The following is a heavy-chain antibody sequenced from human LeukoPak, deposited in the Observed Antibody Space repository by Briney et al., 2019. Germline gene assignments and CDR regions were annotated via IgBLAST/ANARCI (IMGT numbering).Heavy chain of an antibody. J-gene: IGHJ4*02. CDR3: ARGGDPRITMVRGVIPNDY. D-gene: IGHD3-10*01. Sequence: GRSLRLSCAASGFTFSSYAMHWVRQAPGKGLEWVAVIWYDGSNKYYADSVKGRFTISRDNSKNTLYLQMNSLRAEDTAVYYCARGGDPRITMVRGVIPNDYWGQGTLVTVSS. CDR1: GFTFSSYA. V-gene: IGHV3-33*08. CDR2: IWYDGSNK.